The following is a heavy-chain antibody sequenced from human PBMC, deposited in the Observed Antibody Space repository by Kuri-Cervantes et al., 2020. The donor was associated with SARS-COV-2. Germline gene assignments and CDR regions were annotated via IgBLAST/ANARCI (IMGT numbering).Heavy chain of an antibody. Sequence: GESLKISCVASRITFSRYAIHCVRQAPGKGLEWVAVISDDAKKKYYADSVKGRFTISRDNSHNTMYLQMNSLRTEDTAVYFCAREGYYDSSGNYAATGMDVWGKGTTVTVSS. D-gene: IGHD3-22*01. CDR1: RITFSRYA. CDR3: AREGYYDSSGNYAATGMDV. J-gene: IGHJ6*03. V-gene: IGHV3-30*04. CDR2: ISDDAKKK.